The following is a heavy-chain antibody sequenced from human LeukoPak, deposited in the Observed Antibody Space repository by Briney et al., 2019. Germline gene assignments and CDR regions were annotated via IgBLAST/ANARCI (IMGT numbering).Heavy chain of an antibody. CDR2: ISSSSSYI. CDR1: GFTFSSYS. Sequence: GGSLRLSCAASGFTFSSYSMNWVRQAPGKGLEWVSSISSSSSYIYYADSVKGRFTISRDNAKNSLYLQMNSLRAEDTAVYYCARLVLNCYDSSGYFYDAFDIWGQGTMVTVSS. V-gene: IGHV3-21*01. D-gene: IGHD3-22*01. CDR3: ARLVLNCYDSSGYFYDAFDI. J-gene: IGHJ3*02.